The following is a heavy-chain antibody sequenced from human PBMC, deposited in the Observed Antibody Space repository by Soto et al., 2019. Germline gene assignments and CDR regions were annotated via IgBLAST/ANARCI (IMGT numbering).Heavy chain of an antibody. J-gene: IGHJ5*01. CDR3: VREKKRYNSSWYSFDS. D-gene: IGHD6-13*01. CDR1: GFTVSSNY. V-gene: IGHV3-53*02. CDR2: IYSGGST. Sequence: EVQLVETGGGVIQPGGSLKLSCVVSGFTVSSNYMSWVRQAPGKGLEWVSVIYSGGSTYNADSVKGRFTISRDNSKNTLFLQMNNLRGEDTAVYYCVREKKRYNSSWYSFDSWGQGTLVIVSS.